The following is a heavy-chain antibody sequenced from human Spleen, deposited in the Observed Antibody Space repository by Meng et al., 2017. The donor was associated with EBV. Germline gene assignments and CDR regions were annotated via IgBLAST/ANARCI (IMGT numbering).Heavy chain of an antibody. CDR3: AIRPGIAAAQDP. V-gene: IGHV4-30-2*01. J-gene: IGHJ5*02. CDR1: GGSINNGGYS. CDR2: IYQSGSA. D-gene: IGHD6-13*01. Sequence: QPQLQVSGSGLVKPSQTLSLTCAVSGGSINNGGYSWSWIRQPPGKGLDWIGYIYQSGSAYYNPSLKSRVTMSVDMSKNQFSLKLSSVTAADTAVYYCAIRPGIAAAQDPWGQGTLITVSS.